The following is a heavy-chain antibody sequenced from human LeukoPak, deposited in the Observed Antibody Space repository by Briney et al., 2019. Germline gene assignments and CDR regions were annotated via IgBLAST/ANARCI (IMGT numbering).Heavy chain of an antibody. CDR3: ARLDEYGSGSYSDY. Sequence: SVKVSCKASGGTFSSYAISWVRQAPGQGLEWMGRIIPILGIANYAQKFQGRVTITADKSTSTAYMELSSLRSEDTAVYYCARLDEYGSGSYSDYWGQGTLVAVSS. V-gene: IGHV1-69*04. CDR2: IIPILGIA. J-gene: IGHJ4*02. CDR1: GGTFSSYA. D-gene: IGHD3-10*01.